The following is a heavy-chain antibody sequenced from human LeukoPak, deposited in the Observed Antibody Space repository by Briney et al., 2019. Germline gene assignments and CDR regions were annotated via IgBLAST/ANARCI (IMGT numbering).Heavy chain of an antibody. Sequence: GGSLRLSCAASGFTFSSYDMHWVRQVTGKGLEWVSAIGTAGDTYYPGSVKGRFTISRENAKNSLYLQMNSLRAEDTAVYYCARASGSSELSNWGQGTLVTVSS. CDR1: GFTFSSYD. V-gene: IGHV3-13*01. J-gene: IGHJ4*02. CDR3: ARASGSSELSN. CDR2: IGTAGDT. D-gene: IGHD6-13*01.